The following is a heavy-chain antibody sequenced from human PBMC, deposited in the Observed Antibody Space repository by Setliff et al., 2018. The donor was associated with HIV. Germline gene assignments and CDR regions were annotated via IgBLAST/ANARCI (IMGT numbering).Heavy chain of an antibody. CDR2: IYYSGST. CDR3: ARLTTTYYYDSSAYYHPV. D-gene: IGHD3-22*01. V-gene: IGHV4-39*07. Sequence: LSLTCTVSGGSISGSNYYWGWIRQPPGKGLEWVGSIYYSGSTNYNPSLKSRVTISVDTSKNQFSLKLSSVTAADTAVFYCARLTTTYYYDSSAYYHPVWGQGTLVTVSS. J-gene: IGHJ4*02. CDR1: GGSISGSNYY.